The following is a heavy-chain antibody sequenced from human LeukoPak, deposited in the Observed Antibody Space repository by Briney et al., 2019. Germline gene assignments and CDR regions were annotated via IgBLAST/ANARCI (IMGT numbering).Heavy chain of an antibody. J-gene: IGHJ3*02. V-gene: IGHV4-59*08. D-gene: IGHD1-26*01. CDR1: GGSISSYY. CDR2: IYYSGST. CDR3: ARHLAATDAFDI. Sequence: SETLSLTCTVSGGSISSYYWSWIRQPPGRGWEWIGYIYYSGSTNYNPSLKSRVTISVDTSKNQFSLKLSSVTAADTAVYYCARHLAATDAFDIWGQGTMVTVSS.